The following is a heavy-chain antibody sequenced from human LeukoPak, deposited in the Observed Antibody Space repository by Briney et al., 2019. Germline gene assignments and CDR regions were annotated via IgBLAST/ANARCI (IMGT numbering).Heavy chain of an antibody. CDR3: AREGMVRGVPDAFDL. CDR1: GSTFSSYA. J-gene: IGHJ3*01. CDR2: ISYDGSNE. V-gene: IGHV3-30-3*01. Sequence: PGGSLRLSCAASGSTFSSYAMHWVRQAPGKGLEWVAVISYDGSNEYYADSVKGRFTISRDNSKNTLYLQMNSLRAEDTAVYYCAREGMVRGVPDAFDLWGQGTMVTVSS. D-gene: IGHD3-10*01.